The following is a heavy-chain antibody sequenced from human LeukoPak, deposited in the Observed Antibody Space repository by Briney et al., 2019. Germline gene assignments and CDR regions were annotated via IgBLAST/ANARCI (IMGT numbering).Heavy chain of an antibody. CDR1: GYTFSSYA. Sequence: PGGSLRLSCTASGYTFSSYAMHWVRQAPGKGLEWVAVISYDGSNKYYADSVKGRFTISRDNSKNTLYLQMNSLRAEDTAVYYCARGQDGDYGGYYFDYWGQGTLVTVSS. CDR3: ARGQDGDYGGYYFDY. D-gene: IGHD4-17*01. V-gene: IGHV3-30-3*01. J-gene: IGHJ4*02. CDR2: ISYDGSNK.